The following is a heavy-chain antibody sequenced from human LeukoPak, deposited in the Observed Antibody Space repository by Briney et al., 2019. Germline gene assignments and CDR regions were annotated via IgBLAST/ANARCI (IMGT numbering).Heavy chain of an antibody. D-gene: IGHD3-22*01. CDR2: ISSSGSTI. V-gene: IGHV3-11*04. CDR3: AREYRGYYDSSGYSA. Sequence: GGSLRLSCAASGFTFSDYYMSWIRQAPGKGLEWVSYISSSGSTIYYADSVKGRFTISRDNAKNSLYLQLNSLRAEDTAVYYCAREYRGYYDSSGYSAWGQGTLVTVSS. J-gene: IGHJ5*02. CDR1: GFTFSDYY.